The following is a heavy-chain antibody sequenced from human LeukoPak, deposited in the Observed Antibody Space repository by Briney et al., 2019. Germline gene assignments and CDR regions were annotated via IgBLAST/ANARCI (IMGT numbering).Heavy chain of an antibody. V-gene: IGHV4-34*01. CDR1: GGSFSGYY. D-gene: IGHD3-9*01. J-gene: IGHJ4*02. CDR2: INHSGST. CDR3: ARVKGYFDWLFYFDY. Sequence: SETLSLTCAVYGGSFSGYYWSWIRQPPGKGLGWIGEINHSGSTNYNPSLKSRVTISVDTSKNQFSLKLSSVTAADTAVYYCARVKGYFDWLFYFDYWGQGTLVTVSS.